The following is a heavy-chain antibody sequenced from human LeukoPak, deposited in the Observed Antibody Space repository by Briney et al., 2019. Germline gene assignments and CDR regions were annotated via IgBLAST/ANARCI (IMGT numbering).Heavy chain of an antibody. Sequence: PSGTLSLTCAISGGSISSSNWWSWVRQPPGKGLEWIGEIYRSGSTNYNPSLKSRVTISVDKSKNQFSLKLNSLTAADTAVYYCASSDGIARKYFQHWGQGTLVTVSS. CDR3: ASSDGIARKYFQH. D-gene: IGHD6-13*01. CDR1: GGSISSSNW. J-gene: IGHJ1*01. CDR2: IYRSGST. V-gene: IGHV4-4*02.